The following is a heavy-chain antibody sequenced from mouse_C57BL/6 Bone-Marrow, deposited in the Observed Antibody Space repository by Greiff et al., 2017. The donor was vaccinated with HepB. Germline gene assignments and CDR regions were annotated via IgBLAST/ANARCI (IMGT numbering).Heavy chain of an antibody. CDR1: GYTFTSYG. V-gene: IGHV1-81*01. Sequence: VQLQQSGAELARPGASVKLSCKASGYTFTSYGISWVKQRTGQGLEWIGEIYPRSGNTYYNEKFNGKATLTADKSSSTAYMELRSLTSEDSAVYFCARSPLPPFDYWGQGTTLTVSS. CDR3: ARSPLPPFDY. J-gene: IGHJ2*01. CDR2: IYPRSGNT. D-gene: IGHD2-10*01.